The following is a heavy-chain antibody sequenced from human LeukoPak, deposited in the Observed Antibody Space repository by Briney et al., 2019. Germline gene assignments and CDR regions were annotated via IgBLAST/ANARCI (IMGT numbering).Heavy chain of an antibody. CDR2: IYYSGST. J-gene: IGHJ4*02. D-gene: IGHD2-15*01. CDR1: GGSINSYY. CDR3: AGGYCSGGSCYSGRVQFDY. Sequence: PSETLSLTCTVSGGSINSYYWSWIRQPPGKGLKWIGYIYYSGSTNYNPSLKSRVTISVDTSKNQFSLKLSSVTAADTAVYYCAGGYCSGGSCYSGRVQFDYWGQGTLVTVSS. V-gene: IGHV4-59*01.